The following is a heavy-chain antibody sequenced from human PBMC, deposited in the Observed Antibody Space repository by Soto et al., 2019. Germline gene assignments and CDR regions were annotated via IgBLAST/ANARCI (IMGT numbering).Heavy chain of an antibody. D-gene: IGHD3-10*01. CDR2: IAPHSGRT. CDR1: GYAFTSYG. V-gene: IGHV1-18*04. J-gene: IGHJ4*02. CDR3: ARAATGSYHSAY. Sequence: QVQLVQSGPEVKKPGASVRVSCMTSGYAFTSYGVNWVRQAPGQGLEWMGWIAPHSGRTTYLPKFQGRVTITADAATNTAYMELGSLSSDYTGIYFCARAATGSYHSAYWGQGTVVTVSS.